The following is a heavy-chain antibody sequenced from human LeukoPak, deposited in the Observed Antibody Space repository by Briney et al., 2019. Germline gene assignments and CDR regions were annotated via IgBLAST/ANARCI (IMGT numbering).Heavy chain of an antibody. V-gene: IGHV1-8*01. J-gene: IGHJ4*02. CDR1: GYTFTSYD. Sequence: ASVKVSCKASGYTFTSYDINWVRQATGQGLEWMGWMNPNSGNTGYAQKFQGRVTMTRNTSISTAYMELSSLRADDRAVYYCARSPYYYGSGSYPDWGQGTLVTVSS. CDR3: ARSPYYYGSGSYPD. D-gene: IGHD3-10*01. CDR2: MNPNSGNT.